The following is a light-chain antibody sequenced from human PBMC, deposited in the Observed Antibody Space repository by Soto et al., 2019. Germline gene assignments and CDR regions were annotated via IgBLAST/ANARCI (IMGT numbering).Light chain of an antibody. CDR3: QSYDSSNQGV. Sequence: NFMLTQPHSVSESPGKTATISCTRSSGSIASNYVQWYQQRPGSAPTTVIYEDNQRPSGVPDRFSGSIDRSSNSASLTISGLKTEDEADYSCQSYDSSNQGVFGTGTKLTVL. CDR1: SGSIASNY. CDR2: EDN. J-gene: IGLJ1*01. V-gene: IGLV6-57*03.